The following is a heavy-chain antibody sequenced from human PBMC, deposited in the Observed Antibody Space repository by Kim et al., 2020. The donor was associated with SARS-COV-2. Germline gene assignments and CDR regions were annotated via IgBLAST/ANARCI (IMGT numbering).Heavy chain of an antibody. CDR2: IYYSGST. V-gene: IGHV4-39*01. CDR3: ARKFGMGRRDFDL. J-gene: IGHJ2*01. Sequence: SETLSLTCTVSGGSISSSSYYWGWIRQPPGKGLEWIGSIYYSGSTYYNPSLKSRVTISVDTSKNQFSLKLSSVTAADTAVYYCARKFGMGRRDFDLWGRGTLVTVSS. D-gene: IGHD3-16*01. CDR1: GGSISSSSYY.